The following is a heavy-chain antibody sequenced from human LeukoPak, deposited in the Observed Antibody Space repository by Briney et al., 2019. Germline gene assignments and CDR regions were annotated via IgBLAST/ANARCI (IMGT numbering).Heavy chain of an antibody. V-gene: IGHV1-2*06. CDR1: GYTFTGYY. J-gene: IGHJ5*02. CDR3: ARGLVMGRAGPLGRGWFDP. D-gene: IGHD3-10*01. CDR2: LNPNSGGT. Sequence: ASVKVSCKASGYTFTGYYMRWVRQAPGQGIEWMGRLNPNSGGTNYAQKLQGSVTMTRDTSISTAYMELRRLRSDDTAVYYCARGLVMGRAGPLGRGWFDPWGQGTLVTVSS.